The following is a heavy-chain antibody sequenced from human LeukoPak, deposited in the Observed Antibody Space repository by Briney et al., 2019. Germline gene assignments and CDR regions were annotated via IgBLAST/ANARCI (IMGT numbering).Heavy chain of an antibody. CDR3: ARGAYYYDSSGYQGNYYYYYMDV. CDR1: GGSISSYY. D-gene: IGHD3-22*01. J-gene: IGHJ6*03. Sequence: PSETLSLTCTVSGGSISSYYWSWIRQPPGKGLEWIGYIYYSGSTNYNPSLKSRVTISVDTSKNQFSLKLSSVTAADTAVYYCARGAYYYDSSGYQGNYYYYYMDVWGKGTTVTISS. CDR2: IYYSGST. V-gene: IGHV4-59*01.